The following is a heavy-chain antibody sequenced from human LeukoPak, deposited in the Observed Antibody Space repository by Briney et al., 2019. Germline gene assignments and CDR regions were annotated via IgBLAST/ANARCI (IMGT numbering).Heavy chain of an antibody. CDR2: ISYDGSNK. CDR1: GFTFSSYA. Sequence: GGSLRLSCAASGFTFSSYAMHWVRQAPGKGLEWVAVISYDGSNKYYADSVKGRFTVSRDNSKNTLYLQMNSLRAEDTAVYYCARASSQAGPWGQGTLVTVSS. J-gene: IGHJ5*02. CDR3: ARASSQAGP. V-gene: IGHV3-30-3*01.